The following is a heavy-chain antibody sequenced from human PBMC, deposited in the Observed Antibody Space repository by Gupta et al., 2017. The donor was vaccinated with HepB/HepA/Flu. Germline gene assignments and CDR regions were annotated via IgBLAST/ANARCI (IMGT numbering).Heavy chain of an antibody. V-gene: IGHV1-2*02. CDR2: ISPQSGGT. Sequence: QVQLVQSGAEVKKPGASVKVSCKTSGYTFTDYYIHWVRQAPGQGLEWMGFISPQSGGTKYAQKFQGRLTMTSDTPITTGYMELSSLRSDDSAVYSCATIEGGRGTTWGQGTLVTVSS. CDR1: GYTFTDYY. CDR3: ATIEGGRGTT. J-gene: IGHJ4*02. D-gene: IGHD1-7*01.